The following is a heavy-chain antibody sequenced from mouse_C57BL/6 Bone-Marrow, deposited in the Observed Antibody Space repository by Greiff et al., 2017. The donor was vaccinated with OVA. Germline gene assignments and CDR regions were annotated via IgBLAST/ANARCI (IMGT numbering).Heavy chain of an antibody. CDR1: GYSFTGYY. CDR2: INPSTGGT. Sequence: LKESGPELVKPGASVKISCKASGYSFTGYYMNWVKQSPEKSLEWIGEINPSTGGTTYNQKFKAKATLTVDKSSSTAYMQLKSLTSEDSAVYYCARGGTSPFAYWGQGTLVTVSA. D-gene: IGHD4-1*01. V-gene: IGHV1-42*01. CDR3: ARGGTSPFAY. J-gene: IGHJ3*01.